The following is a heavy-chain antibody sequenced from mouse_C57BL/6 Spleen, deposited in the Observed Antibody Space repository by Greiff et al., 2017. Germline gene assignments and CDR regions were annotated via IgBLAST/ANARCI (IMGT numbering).Heavy chain of an antibody. CDR1: GFTFSDYY. V-gene: IGHV5-12*01. CDR2: ISNGGGST. CDR3: ARRGYGSAFDY. D-gene: IGHD1-1*01. Sequence: EVHLVESGGGLVQPGGSLKLSCAASGFTFSDYYMYWVRQTPEKRLEWVAYISNGGGSTYYPASVKGRFSISRDNAKNTLYLQMSRLKSEDTARYYCARRGYGSAFDYGGQGTTLTVSS. J-gene: IGHJ2*01.